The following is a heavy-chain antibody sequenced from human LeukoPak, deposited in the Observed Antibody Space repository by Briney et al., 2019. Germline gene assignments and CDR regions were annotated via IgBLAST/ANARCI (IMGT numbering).Heavy chain of an antibody. CDR1: GYTLTELS. Sequence: GASVKVSCKVSGYTLTELSMHWVRQAPGKGLEWMGGFDPEDGETIYAQKFQGRVTMTEDTSTDTAYMELSSLRSEDTAVYYCAVVVLAASTLDQWGQGTLVTVSS. J-gene: IGHJ4*02. CDR3: AVVVLAASTLDQ. V-gene: IGHV1-24*01. D-gene: IGHD2-15*01. CDR2: FDPEDGET.